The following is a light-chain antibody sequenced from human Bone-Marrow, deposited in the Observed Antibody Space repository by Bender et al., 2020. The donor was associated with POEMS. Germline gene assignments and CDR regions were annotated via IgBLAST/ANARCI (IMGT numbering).Light chain of an antibody. CDR3: SSYTSRNSLI. CDR2: QDT. V-gene: IGLV3-10*01. J-gene: IGLJ2*01. CDR1: ALATKF. Sequence: SHELTQPPSVSVSPGQAASITCSGDALATKFAFWYQQKSGQAPVLLIYQDTGRPSGITERFSASRSGNTASLTISGLQAEDEADYYCSSYTSRNSLIFGGGTKLTVL.